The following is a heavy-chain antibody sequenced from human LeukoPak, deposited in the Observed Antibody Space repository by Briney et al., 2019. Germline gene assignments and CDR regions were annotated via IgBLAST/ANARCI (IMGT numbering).Heavy chain of an antibody. CDR3: ARHFSSWTSGWQIDY. J-gene: IGHJ4*02. D-gene: IGHD6-19*01. CDR1: GASISSFY. Sequence: SETLSLTCTVSGASISSFYWNWVRQPAGKGLEWIGHIYPSGTTDYNPSLKTRVSMSIDTSKNQFSLRLSSVTAADTAVYYCARHFSSWTSGWQIDYWGQGTLVTVSS. CDR2: IYPSGTT. V-gene: IGHV4-4*07.